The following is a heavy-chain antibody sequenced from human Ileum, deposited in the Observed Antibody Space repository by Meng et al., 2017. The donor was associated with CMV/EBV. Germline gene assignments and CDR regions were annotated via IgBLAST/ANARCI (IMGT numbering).Heavy chain of an antibody. CDR2: IYYSGST. CDR3: ARNVPGTSAYYD. Sequence: QEQLQESVPGLVKSSDPLALTCAVSGSSISSTNWWGWIRQPPGKGLEWIGYIYYSGSTSYNPSLKSRVTMSVDTSKNQFSLNLNSVTAVDTAVYYCARNVPGTSAYYDWGQGTLVTVSS. D-gene: IGHD3-22*01. J-gene: IGHJ4*02. V-gene: IGHV4-28*01. CDR1: GSSISSTNW.